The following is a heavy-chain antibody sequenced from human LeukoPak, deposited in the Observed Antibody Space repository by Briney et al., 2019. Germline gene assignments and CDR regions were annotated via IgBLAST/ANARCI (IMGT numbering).Heavy chain of an antibody. D-gene: IGHD2-15*01. V-gene: IGHV1-46*01. Sequence: ASVKVSCKASGYTFTSYYMHWVRPAPGQGLEWMGIINPSGGRTSYAQKFQGRVTMTRYTSTSTVHRELSRRTATETHVYYCASDERVAATLPPYYFDYWGQGTLVTVSS. CDR1: GYTFTSYY. J-gene: IGHJ4*02. CDR3: ASDERVAATLPPYYFDY. CDR2: INPSGGRT.